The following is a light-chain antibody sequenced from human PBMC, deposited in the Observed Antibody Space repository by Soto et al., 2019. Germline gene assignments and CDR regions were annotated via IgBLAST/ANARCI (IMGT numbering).Light chain of an antibody. CDR2: GYR. V-gene: IGLV1-40*01. CDR1: SSNIGAGYD. J-gene: IGLJ1*01. Sequence: QSVLTQPPSVSGAPGQRVTISCTGSSSNIGAGYDVHWYQQLPGTAPKLLIYGYRNRPSGVPDRFSGSKSGTSASLAITGLQAEDEADYYCQSYDSSLSGYVFGTGTKVTVL. CDR3: QSYDSSLSGYV.